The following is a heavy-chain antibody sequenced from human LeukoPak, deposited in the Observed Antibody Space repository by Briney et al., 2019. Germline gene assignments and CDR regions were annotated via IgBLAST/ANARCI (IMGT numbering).Heavy chain of an antibody. Sequence: ASVKVSCKASGYTFTSYGISWVRQAPGQGLEWMGWISAYNGNTNYAQKLQGRVTMTTDTSTSTAYMELRSLRSDDTAVYYCARVDDSSGYSNSGGDWFDPWGQGTLVTVSS. D-gene: IGHD3-22*01. CDR2: ISAYNGNT. CDR1: GYTFTSYG. CDR3: ARVDDSSGYSNSGGDWFDP. V-gene: IGHV1-18*01. J-gene: IGHJ5*02.